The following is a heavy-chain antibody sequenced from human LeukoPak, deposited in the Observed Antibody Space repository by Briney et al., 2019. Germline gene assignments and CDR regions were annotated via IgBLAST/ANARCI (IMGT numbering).Heavy chain of an antibody. CDR2: ISGSGGST. V-gene: IGHV3-23*01. CDR1: GFTFSSYA. J-gene: IGHJ5*02. D-gene: IGHD6-13*01. CDR3: AKELGIAAAGTRGFDP. Sequence: GGSLRLSCAASGFTFSSYAMSWVRQAPGKGLEWVSAISGSGGSTYYADSVKGRFTISRDNSKKTLYLQMNSLRAEDTAVYYCAKELGIAAAGTRGFDPWGQGTLVTVSS.